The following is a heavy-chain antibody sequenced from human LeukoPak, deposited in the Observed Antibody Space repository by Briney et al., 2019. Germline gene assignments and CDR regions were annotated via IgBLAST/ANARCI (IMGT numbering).Heavy chain of an antibody. V-gene: IGHV3-30*04. CDR1: GFTFSSYA. CDR2: ISYDGSNK. CDR3: AKDPFRYDSSGYLDY. D-gene: IGHD3-22*01. Sequence: PGGSLRLSCAASGFTFSSYAMHWIRQAPGKGLEWVAVISYDGSNKYYADSVKGRFTISRDNSKNTLYLQMNSLRAEDTAVYYCAKDPFRYDSSGYLDYWGQGTPVTVSS. J-gene: IGHJ4*02.